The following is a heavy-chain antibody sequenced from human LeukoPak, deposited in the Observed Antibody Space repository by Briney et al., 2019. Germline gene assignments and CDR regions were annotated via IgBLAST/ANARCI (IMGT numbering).Heavy chain of an antibody. CDR3: ARGPPLFDP. CDR1: GFTFSDYS. J-gene: IGHJ5*02. V-gene: IGHV3-48*01. Sequence: GGSLRLSCAVSGFTFSDYSMNWVRQPPGKGLEWISYISTGGQIIYYADSVEGRFTISRDNAKKSLYLQMNSLRAEDTAVYYCARGPPLFDPWGQGTLVTVSS. CDR2: ISTGGQII.